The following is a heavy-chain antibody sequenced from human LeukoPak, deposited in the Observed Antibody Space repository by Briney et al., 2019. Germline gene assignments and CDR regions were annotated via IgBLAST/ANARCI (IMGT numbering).Heavy chain of an antibody. Sequence: GGSLRLSCAASGFTFSSYWMSWVRQAPGKGLEWVANIKQDGSEKYYVDSVKGRFTISRDNAKNSLYLQMNSLRAEDTAVYYCARIGYCSSTSCLHYYYYYMDVWGKGTTVTVSS. D-gene: IGHD2-2*01. CDR1: GFTFSSYW. CDR2: IKQDGSEK. J-gene: IGHJ6*03. V-gene: IGHV3-7*01. CDR3: ARIGYCSSTSCLHYYYYYMDV.